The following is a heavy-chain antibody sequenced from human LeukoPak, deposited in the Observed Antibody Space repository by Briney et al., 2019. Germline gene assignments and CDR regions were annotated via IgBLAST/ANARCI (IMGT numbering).Heavy chain of an antibody. CDR1: GCTFTTYG. D-gene: IGHD3-9*01. Sequence: ASVKVSCKASGCTFTTYGLSWVRQAPGQGLEWLGWISTYDDNIKCAQSLQGRLTLTIDTSTSTAYMELRSLTSDDTAVYYCARETYSNILTGTDYWGPGTLVTVSS. CDR2: ISTYDDNI. J-gene: IGHJ4*02. V-gene: IGHV1-18*01. CDR3: ARETYSNILTGTDY.